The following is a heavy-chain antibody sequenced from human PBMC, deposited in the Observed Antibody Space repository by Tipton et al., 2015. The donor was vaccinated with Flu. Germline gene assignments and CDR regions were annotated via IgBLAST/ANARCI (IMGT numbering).Heavy chain of an antibody. CDR2: VLRTGIN. J-gene: IGHJ4*02. CDR1: DDSITTNW. Sequence: TLSLTCAVSDDSITTNWWSWVRQPPGKGLEWIGEVLRTGINKFNPSLKSRVTISLDKSTKQLSLKLNSVTAADTAVYYCARSGPTPFYDSWGQGALVIVSS. CDR3: ARSGPTPFYDS. D-gene: IGHD2-15*01. V-gene: IGHV4-4*02.